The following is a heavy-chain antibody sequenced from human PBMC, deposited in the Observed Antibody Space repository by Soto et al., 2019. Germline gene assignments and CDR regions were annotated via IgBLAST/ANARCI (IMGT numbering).Heavy chain of an antibody. CDR1: GFTFSDYY. J-gene: IGHJ4*02. CDR2: INDAGVTV. D-gene: IGHD1-20*01. Sequence: GGSLRLSCAASGFTFSDYYMNWIRQTPGKGLEWVSHINDAGVTVYYADSVKGRFTISRDNAKNSLYLQMDSLRAEDTAVYYCAKGSGRYEWNPRDFWGRGTLVTVSS. CDR3: AKGSGRYEWNPRDF. V-gene: IGHV3-11*01.